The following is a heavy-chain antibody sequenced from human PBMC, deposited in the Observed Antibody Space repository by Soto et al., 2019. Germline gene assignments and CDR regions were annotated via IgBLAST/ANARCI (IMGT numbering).Heavy chain of an antibody. CDR2: IYYSGST. V-gene: IGHV4-31*03. CDR3: ARDYSGSYFDY. Sequence: TLSLTCTVSGGSISSGGYYWSWIRQHPGKGLEWIGYIYYSGSTYYNPSLKSRVTISVDTSKNQFSLKLSSVTAADTAVYYCARDYSGSYFDYWGQGTLVTVSS. J-gene: IGHJ4*02. D-gene: IGHD1-26*01. CDR1: GGSISSGGYY.